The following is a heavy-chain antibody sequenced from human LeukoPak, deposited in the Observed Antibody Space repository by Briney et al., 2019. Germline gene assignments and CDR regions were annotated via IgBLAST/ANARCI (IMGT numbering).Heavy chain of an antibody. V-gene: IGHV3-74*01. CDR2: INSDGSST. CDR1: GFTFSSYW. Sequence: GGSLRLSCAASGFTFSSYWMHWVRQAPGKGLVWVSRINSDGSSTSYADSVKGRFTISRDNAKNSLYLQMNSLRAEDTAVYYCARDPLRYFDWLPNYYYYYGMDVWGQGTTVTVSS. CDR3: ARDPLRYFDWLPNYYYYYGMDV. J-gene: IGHJ6*02. D-gene: IGHD3-9*01.